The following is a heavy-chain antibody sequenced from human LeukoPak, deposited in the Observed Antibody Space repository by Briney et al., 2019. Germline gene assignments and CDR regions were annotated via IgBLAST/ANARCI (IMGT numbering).Heavy chain of an antibody. D-gene: IGHD3-3*01. CDR2: IYPGDSDT. CDR3: ARRSWAVDGIIPYFFDY. V-gene: IGHV5-51*01. J-gene: IGHJ4*02. Sequence: RGESLKISCKGSGYSFANYWIGWVRQMPGKGLEWMGTIYPGDSDTRYSPSFQGQVTISVDKSINTAYLQWSSLKASDTAMYYCARRSWAVDGIIPYFFDYWGQGSLVTVSA. CDR1: GYSFANYW.